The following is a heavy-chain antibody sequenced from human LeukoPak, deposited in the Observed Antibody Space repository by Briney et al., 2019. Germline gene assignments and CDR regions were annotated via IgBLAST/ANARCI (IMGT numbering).Heavy chain of an antibody. CDR1: GFTFSDYY. J-gene: IGHJ4*02. Sequence: PGGSLRLSCAASGFTFSDYYMNWIRQAPGKGLEWVSYITSSGSTIYYADSVKGRFTISRDNAKNSLYLQMNSLRAEDTAVYYCAREELVPAAIGFDYWGQGTLVTVSS. CDR3: AREELVPAAIGFDY. CDR2: ITSSGSTI. D-gene: IGHD2-2*01. V-gene: IGHV3-11*04.